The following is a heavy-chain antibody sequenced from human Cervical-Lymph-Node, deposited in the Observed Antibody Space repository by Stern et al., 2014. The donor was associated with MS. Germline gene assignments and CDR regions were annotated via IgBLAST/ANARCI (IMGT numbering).Heavy chain of an antibody. Sequence: MQLVESGGGVVQPGRSLRLSCAASGFTFSSFSLHWVRPAQGKGLEWVAVISYDVNNKYCAYSVQGRFTISRDNSKNTVYLQMNSLRPEDTAVYYCAREGVPPYWGQGTLVTVSS. CDR2: ISYDVNNK. CDR3: AREGVPPY. V-gene: IGHV3-30*04. D-gene: IGHD2-2*01. J-gene: IGHJ4*02. CDR1: GFTFSSFS.